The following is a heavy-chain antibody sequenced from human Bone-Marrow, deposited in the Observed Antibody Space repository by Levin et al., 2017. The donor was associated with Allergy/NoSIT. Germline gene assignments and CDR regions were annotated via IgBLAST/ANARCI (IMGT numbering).Heavy chain of an antibody. CDR1: EFNFRIYD. CDR2: IGGDRSLSGSGGTT. D-gene: IGHD5-18*01. CDR3: AKSVVPVEWYSYGHFDY. V-gene: IGHV3-23*01. J-gene: IGHJ4*01. Sequence: GESLKISCVVSEFNFRIYDMNWVRQAPGKGLEWVSSIGGDRSLSGSGGTTYYADSVKGRFTISRDNSKNTLYLQMTSLRADDTAGYFWAKSVVPVEWYSYGHFDYWGHGTLVPVSS.